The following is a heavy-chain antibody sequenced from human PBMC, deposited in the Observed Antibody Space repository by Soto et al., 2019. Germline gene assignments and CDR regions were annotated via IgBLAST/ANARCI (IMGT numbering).Heavy chain of an antibody. CDR2: IIPLFGTT. Sequence: QVQVVQSGVEVRRPGSSVKVSCKASGDTFKNCVISWVRQAPGQGLEWMGGIIPLFGTTDFAQRFQGRLTITTDESTTTAYMELSRLRSEDKATYYCAAELGFVKLAVVWGQGTTVIVSS. D-gene: IGHD7-27*01. CDR1: GDTFKNCV. J-gene: IGHJ6*02. CDR3: AAELGFVKLAVV. V-gene: IGHV1-69*01.